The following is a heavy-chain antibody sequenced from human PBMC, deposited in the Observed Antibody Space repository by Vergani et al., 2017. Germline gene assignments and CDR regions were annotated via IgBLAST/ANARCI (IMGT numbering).Heavy chain of an antibody. CDR1: GGSISSGDYY. CDR2: INYSGST. J-gene: IGHJ3*02. CDR3: ARVCVGELLSPSHQTTDDAFDI. D-gene: IGHD3-10*01. V-gene: IGHV4-61*10. Sequence: HVQLQESGPGLVKPSQTLSLTCTVSGGSISSGDYYWSWIRQPAGKGLEWIGYINYSGSTNYNPSLKSRVTISVDTSKNPFSLKLSPVTAADPAVYYCARVCVGELLSPSHQTTDDAFDIWGQGTMVTVSS.